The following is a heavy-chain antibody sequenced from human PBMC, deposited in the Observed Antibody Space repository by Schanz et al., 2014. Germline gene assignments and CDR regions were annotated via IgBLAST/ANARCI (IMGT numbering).Heavy chain of an antibody. CDR3: VREDMVRGIRAFDI. CDR2: IYGGGIT. CDR1: GFTVSSNY. J-gene: IGHJ3*02. V-gene: IGHV3-66*01. Sequence: VQLVESGGGLVQPGGSLRLSCAASGFTVSSNYMSWVRQAPGKGLEWVSVIYGGGITYYADSVKGRFTISRDNAKNSLFLQMNSLTAEDTAVYYCVREDMVRGIRAFDIWGQGTMVTVSS. D-gene: IGHD3-10*01.